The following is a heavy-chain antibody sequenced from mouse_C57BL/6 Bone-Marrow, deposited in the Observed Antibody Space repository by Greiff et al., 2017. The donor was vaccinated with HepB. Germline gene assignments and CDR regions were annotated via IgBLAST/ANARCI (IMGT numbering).Heavy chain of an antibody. Sequence: QVQLKESGAELVKPGASVKMSCKASGYTFTTYPIEWMKQNHGKSLEWIGNFHPYNDDTKYNEKFKGKATLTVEKSSNTVYLELSRLTSDDSAVYYCARSSTFFYYFNCWGQGNALTVTA. V-gene: IGHV1-47*01. D-gene: IGHD5-1*01. CDR3: ARSSTFFYYFNC. J-gene: IGHJ2*01. CDR2: FHPYNDDT. CDR1: GYTFTTYP.